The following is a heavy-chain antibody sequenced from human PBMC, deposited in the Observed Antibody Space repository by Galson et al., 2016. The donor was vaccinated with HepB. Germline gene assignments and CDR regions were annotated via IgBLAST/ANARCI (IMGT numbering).Heavy chain of an antibody. J-gene: IGHJ5*02. V-gene: IGHV3-64D*06. CDR1: GFTFSSYA. D-gene: IGHD6-13*01. CDR3: VEVARDSSRPT. CDR2: ISGNGGNT. Sequence: SLRLSCAASGFTFSSYAMHWVRQRQAPGKGLEYVSAISGNGGNTYYADSVKGRFTISRDNSKNTLYLQMSSLRAEDAAVYYCVEVARDSSRPTWGQGTLVTVSS.